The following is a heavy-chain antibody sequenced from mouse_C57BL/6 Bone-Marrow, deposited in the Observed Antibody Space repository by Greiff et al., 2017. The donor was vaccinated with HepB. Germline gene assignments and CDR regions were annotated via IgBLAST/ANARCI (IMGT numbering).Heavy chain of an antibody. Sequence: EVHLVESGEGLVKPGGSLKLSCAASGFTFSSYAMSWVRQTPEKRLEWVAYISSGGDYIYYADTVKGRFTISRDNARNTLYLQMSSLKSEDTAMYYCTRDDWAVFAYWGQGTLVTVSA. CDR1: GFTFSSYA. D-gene: IGHD2-4*01. CDR2: ISSGGDYI. V-gene: IGHV5-9-1*02. J-gene: IGHJ3*01. CDR3: TRDDWAVFAY.